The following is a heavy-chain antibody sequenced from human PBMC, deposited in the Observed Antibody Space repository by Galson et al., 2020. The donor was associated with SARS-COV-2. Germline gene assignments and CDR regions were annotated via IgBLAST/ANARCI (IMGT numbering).Heavy chain of an antibody. D-gene: IGHD4-17*01. J-gene: IGHJ6*02. CDR2: INPNSGGT. CDR1: GYTFTGYY. CDR3: ARDLTVTTRDDYYYYGMDV. V-gene: IGHV1-2*04. Sequence: ASVKVSCKASGYTFTGYYMHWVRQAPGQGLEWMGWINPNSGGTNYAQKFQGWVTMTRDTSISTAYMELSSLRSEDTAVYYCARDLTVTTRDDYYYYGMDVWGQGTTVTVSS.